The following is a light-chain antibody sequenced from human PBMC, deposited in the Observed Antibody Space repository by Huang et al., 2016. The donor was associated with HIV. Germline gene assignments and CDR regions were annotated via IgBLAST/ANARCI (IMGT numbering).Light chain of an antibody. V-gene: IGKV4-1*01. CDR1: HSLLHSNNKNY. CDR3: QQYFTTPLT. J-gene: IGKJ4*01. CDR2: WSS. Sequence: DIVLTQSPDSLTVSLGERATVRCKSSHSLLHSNNKNYFAWYQLKTGQSPKLLIYWSSTRESGVPDRFSGDGSGSDFTLTINNLQAEDVAIYYCQQYFTTPLTFGGGTKVEI.